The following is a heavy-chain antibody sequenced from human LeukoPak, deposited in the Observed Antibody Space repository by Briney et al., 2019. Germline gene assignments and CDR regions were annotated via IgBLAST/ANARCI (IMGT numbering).Heavy chain of an antibody. CDR3: ARDCSGGTCYLGVIDY. Sequence: PSETLSLTCTVSGDSLSSSHWSWIRQPAGKGLEWIGRIYTDGNINYNPSLKSRVTMSLDTSTNQFSLRLYSVTAADAALHYCARDCSGGTCYLGVIDYWGHGTLVTVSS. CDR2: IYTDGNI. V-gene: IGHV4-4*07. J-gene: IGHJ4*01. D-gene: IGHD2-15*01. CDR1: GDSLSSSH.